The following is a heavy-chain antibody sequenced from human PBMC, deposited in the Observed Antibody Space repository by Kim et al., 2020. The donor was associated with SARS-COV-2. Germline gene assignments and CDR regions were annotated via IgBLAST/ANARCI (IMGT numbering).Heavy chain of an antibody. Sequence: GGSLRLSCAASGFTVSRNYMSWVRQAPGKGLEWVSVMYTGGSAYYADSVKGRFTISRDNSKNTVFLQMNNLRAEDTAVYYCAREYYGDYFDYWGQGTLVT. CDR1: GFTVSRNY. D-gene: IGHD3-3*01. CDR2: MYTGGSA. J-gene: IGHJ4*02. V-gene: IGHV3-53*01. CDR3: AREYYGDYFDY.